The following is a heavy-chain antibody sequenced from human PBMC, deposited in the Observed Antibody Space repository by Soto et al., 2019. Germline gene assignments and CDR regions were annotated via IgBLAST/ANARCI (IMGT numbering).Heavy chain of an antibody. V-gene: IGHV3-53*01. D-gene: IGHD1-7*01. Sequence: SGGSLRLSCAASGFTVSSNYMSWVRQAPEKGLEWVSVIYSGGSTYYADSVKGRFTISRDNSKNTLYLQMNSLRAEDTAVYYCARYRLELPAFDYWGQGTLVTVSS. J-gene: IGHJ4*02. CDR3: ARYRLELPAFDY. CDR1: GFTVSSNY. CDR2: IYSGGST.